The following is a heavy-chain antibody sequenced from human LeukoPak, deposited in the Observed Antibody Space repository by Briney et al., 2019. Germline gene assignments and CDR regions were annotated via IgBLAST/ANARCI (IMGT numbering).Heavy chain of an antibody. CDR1: GFSLSRSGMS. J-gene: IGHJ3*01. V-gene: IGHV2-70*11. Sequence: SGPTLFHTTPALTLSFTCSGFSLSRSGMSVSWILQPPGKALEWLARIDWDDDKYYSTSLKSRLAISKDTSKNQVVLTMTHMDPVDTATYYCARMIAFGVVYDAFDVWGQGTMVTVSS. D-gene: IGHD3-3*01. CDR3: ARMIAFGVVYDAFDV. CDR2: IDWDDDK.